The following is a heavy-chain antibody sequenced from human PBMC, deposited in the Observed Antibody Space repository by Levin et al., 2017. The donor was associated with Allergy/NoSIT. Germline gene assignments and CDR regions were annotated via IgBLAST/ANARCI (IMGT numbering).Heavy chain of an antibody. CDR3: ARVGTDGYPLEFDY. Sequence: GESLKISCKASGYTFTTYGITWVRQAPGQGLEWMGWISAHNGNTKYAQKLQDRVTMTTDTSTSTAYMELGSLRSDDAAIYYCARVGTDGYPLEFDYWGQGTLVTVSS. CDR2: ISAHNGNT. D-gene: IGHD5-24*01. CDR1: GYTFTTYG. J-gene: IGHJ4*02. V-gene: IGHV1-18*01.